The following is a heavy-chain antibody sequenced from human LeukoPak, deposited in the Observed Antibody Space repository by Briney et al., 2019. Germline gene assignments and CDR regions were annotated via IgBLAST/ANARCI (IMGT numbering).Heavy chain of an antibody. CDR1: GYTFTSYY. D-gene: IGHD1-14*01. V-gene: IGHV1-46*01. J-gene: IGHJ3*02. CDR3: ARGNHRDADAFDI. CDR2: INASGGST. Sequence: ASVKVSCKASGYTFTSYYMHWVRQAPGQGLEWMGIINASGGSTIYAQKFQGRVTMTTDTSTSTAYMELRSLRYDDTAVYYCARGNHRDADAFDIWGQGTMVTVSS.